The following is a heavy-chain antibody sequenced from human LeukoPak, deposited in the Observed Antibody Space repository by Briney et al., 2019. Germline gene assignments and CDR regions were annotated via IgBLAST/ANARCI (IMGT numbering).Heavy chain of an antibody. J-gene: IGHJ4*02. V-gene: IGHV4-39*01. CDR1: GGSISSSSYY. D-gene: IGHD3-22*01. CDR3: AKGIYDIS. Sequence: SETLSLTCTVSGGSISSSSYYWGWIRQPPGKGLEWIGSIYYSGSTYYNPSLKSRVTISVDTSKNQFSLKLSSVTAADTAVYYCAKGIYDISWGQGTLVTVSS. CDR2: IYYSGST.